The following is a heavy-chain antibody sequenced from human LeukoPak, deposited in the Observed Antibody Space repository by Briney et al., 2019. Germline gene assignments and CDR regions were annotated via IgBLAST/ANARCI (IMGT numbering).Heavy chain of an antibody. Sequence: ASETLSLTCAVCGGSFSGYYWSWIRGPPGKGVEGSGEINRSGSTNYSPSRKSRVTISVDPSKNQFSLTLSQVTAADTAVYYCARIGGGVYSSSWYTHDYWGQGTLVTVSS. CDR3: ARIGGGVYSSSWYTHDY. J-gene: IGHJ4*02. V-gene: IGHV4-34*01. CDR2: INRSGST. D-gene: IGHD6-13*01. CDR1: GGSFSGYY.